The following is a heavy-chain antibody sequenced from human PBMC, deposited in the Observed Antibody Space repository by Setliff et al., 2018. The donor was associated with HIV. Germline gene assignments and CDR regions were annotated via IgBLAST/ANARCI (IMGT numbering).Heavy chain of an antibody. CDR2: MNPNSGET. CDR1: GYTFTSYD. D-gene: IGHD4-17*01. J-gene: IGHJ4*02. V-gene: IGHV1-8*02. CDR3: ATLPRSVTSYYFDY. Sequence: GASVQVSCKASGYTFTSYDINWVRQATGQGLERMGWMNPNSGETIYAQKFQGRVTMTEDTSTDTAYMELSSLRSEDTAVYYCATLPRSVTSYYFDYWGQGTLVTVSS.